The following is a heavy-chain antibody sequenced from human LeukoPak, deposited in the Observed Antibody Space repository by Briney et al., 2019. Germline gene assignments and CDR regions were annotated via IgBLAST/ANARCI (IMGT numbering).Heavy chain of an antibody. J-gene: IGHJ4*02. CDR2: IWYDGSNK. Sequence: PGRSLRLSCAASGFTFSSYGMHWVRQAPGKGLEWVAVIWYDGSNKYYADSVKGRFTISRDNSKNTLYLQMNSLRAEDTAVYYCAKDPTRNHYDSSGYANVYFDYWGQGTLVTVSS. D-gene: IGHD3-22*01. V-gene: IGHV3-33*06. CDR3: AKDPTRNHYDSSGYANVYFDY. CDR1: GFTFSSYG.